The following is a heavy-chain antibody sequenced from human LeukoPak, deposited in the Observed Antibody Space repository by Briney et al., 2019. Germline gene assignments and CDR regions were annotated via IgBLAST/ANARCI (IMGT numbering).Heavy chain of an antibody. D-gene: IGHD6-13*01. V-gene: IGHV5-51*01. CDR2: IHSGDSDT. CDR1: GYFFTSYW. Sequence: GASLKISCKGSGYFFTSYWIGWVRQMPGKGLEWMGIIHSGDSDTRYSPSFQGQVTISADKSISTAYLQWSSLKASDTAIYYCARLLRGIAAAGPYYYGMDVWGQGTTVTVSS. J-gene: IGHJ6*01. CDR3: ARLLRGIAAAGPYYYGMDV.